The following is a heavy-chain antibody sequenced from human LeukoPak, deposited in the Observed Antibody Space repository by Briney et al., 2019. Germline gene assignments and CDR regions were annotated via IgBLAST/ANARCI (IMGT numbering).Heavy chain of an antibody. Sequence: GGSLRLSCAASGFTFSSYSMNWVRQAPGKGLEWVSSISSSSSYIYYADSVKGRFTISRDNAKNSLYLQMNSLRAEDTAVYYCARDTDLTGKAAYDYWGQGTLVTVSS. CDR2: ISSSSSYI. V-gene: IGHV3-21*01. CDR3: ARDTDLTGKAAYDY. CDR1: GFTFSSYS. J-gene: IGHJ4*02. D-gene: IGHD1-20*01.